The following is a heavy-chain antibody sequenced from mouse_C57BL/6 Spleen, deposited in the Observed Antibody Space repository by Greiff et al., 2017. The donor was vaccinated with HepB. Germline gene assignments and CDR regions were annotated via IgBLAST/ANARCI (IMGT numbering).Heavy chain of an antibody. CDR3: ARPVYGSSYWYFDV. Sequence: VQLQQSGAELVKPGASVKIPCKASGYTFTDYNMDWVKQSHGKSLEWIGDINPNNGGTIYNQKFKGKATLTVDKSSSTAYMELRSLTSEDTAVYYCARPVYGSSYWYFDVWGTGTTVTVSS. J-gene: IGHJ1*03. V-gene: IGHV1-18*01. CDR1: GYTFTDYN. CDR2: INPNNGGT. D-gene: IGHD1-1*01.